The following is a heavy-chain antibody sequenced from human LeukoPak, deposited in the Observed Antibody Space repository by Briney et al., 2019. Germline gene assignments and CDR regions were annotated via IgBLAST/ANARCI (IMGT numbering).Heavy chain of an antibody. CDR3: ARGPVDYHYYYMDV. D-gene: IGHD2-2*01. CDR1: GGSFSGYY. J-gene: IGHJ6*03. Sequence: PSETLSLTCAVYGGSFSGYYWSWIRQPPGKGLEWIGEINHSGSTNYNPSLKSRVTISVDTSKNQFSLKLSSVTAADTAVYYCARGPVDYHYYYMDVWGKGTTVTVSS. CDR2: INHSGST. V-gene: IGHV4-34*01.